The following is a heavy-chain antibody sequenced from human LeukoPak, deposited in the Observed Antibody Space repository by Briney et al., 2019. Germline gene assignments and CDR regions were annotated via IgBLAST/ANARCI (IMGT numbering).Heavy chain of an antibody. J-gene: IGHJ3*01. Sequence: GGSLRLSCAVSGFTFSRYWISWFRQAPGKGLEWVAIMKQDGSDQEYVDSVRGRFTVSRDNAKNSLYLQMDSLRVDDTAVYYCAGDAGWTFGVWGQGTVVTVSS. V-gene: IGHV3-7*01. CDR2: MKQDGSDQ. CDR3: AGDAGWTFGV. CDR1: GFTFSRYW. D-gene: IGHD1-14*01.